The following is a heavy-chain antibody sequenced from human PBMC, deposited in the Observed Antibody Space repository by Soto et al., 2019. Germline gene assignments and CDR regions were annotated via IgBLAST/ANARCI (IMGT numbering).Heavy chain of an antibody. V-gene: IGHV3-7*03. CDR2: IKQDGSEK. Sequence: PGGSPRIPCAASGFTFSSYWMSWVRQAPGKGLEWVANIKQDGSEKYYVDSVKGRFTISRDNAKNSLYLQMNSLRAEATTVYYCARSTGYCTNGVCYIWRGFAYWGQGTLVTVYS. J-gene: IGHJ4*02. CDR1: GFTFSSYW. D-gene: IGHD2-8*01. CDR3: ARSTGYCTNGVCYIWRGFAY.